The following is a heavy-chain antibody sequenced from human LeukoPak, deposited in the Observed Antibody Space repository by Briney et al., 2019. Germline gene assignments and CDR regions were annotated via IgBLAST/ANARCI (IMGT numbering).Heavy chain of an antibody. CDR3: AKDRIYYDSSGYSPDY. CDR1: GFTFSSYG. J-gene: IGHJ4*02. D-gene: IGHD3-22*01. CDR2: ISYDGSNK. Sequence: GGSLRLSCAASGFTFSSYGMHWVRQAPGKGLEWVAVISYDGSNKYYADSVKGRFTISRDNSKNTLYLQMNSLRAEDTAVYYCAKDRIYYDSSGYSPDYWGQGTLVTVSS. V-gene: IGHV3-30*18.